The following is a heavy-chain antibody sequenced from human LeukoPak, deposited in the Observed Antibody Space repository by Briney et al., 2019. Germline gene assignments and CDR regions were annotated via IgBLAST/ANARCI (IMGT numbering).Heavy chain of an antibody. D-gene: IGHD3-22*01. Sequence: GGSLRLSCAASGFTFSSYGMHWVRQAPGKGLEWVAFIRYDGSNKYYADSVKGRFTISRDNSKNTLYLQMNSLRAEDTAVYYCAIPGMGYDSSGYYYNYWGQGTLVTVSS. CDR3: AIPGMGYDSSGYYYNY. J-gene: IGHJ4*02. CDR2: IRYDGSNK. V-gene: IGHV3-30*02. CDR1: GFTFSSYG.